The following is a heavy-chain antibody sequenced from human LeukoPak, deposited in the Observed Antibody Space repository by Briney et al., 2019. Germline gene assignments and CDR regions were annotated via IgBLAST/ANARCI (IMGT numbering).Heavy chain of an antibody. CDR1: GFTFSDYY. J-gene: IGHJ4*02. D-gene: IGHD3-10*01. Sequence: GGSLRLSCAASGFTFSDYYMSWIRQAPGKGLEWVSYISSSGSTICYADSVKGRFTISRDNAKNSLYLQMNSLRAEDTAVYYCGRSPAYYYGSGSYGVDYWGQGTLVTVSS. CDR2: ISSSGSTI. CDR3: GRSPAYYYGSGSYGVDY. V-gene: IGHV3-11*01.